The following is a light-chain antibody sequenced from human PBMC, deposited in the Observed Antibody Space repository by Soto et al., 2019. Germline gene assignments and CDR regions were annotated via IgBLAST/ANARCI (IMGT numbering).Light chain of an antibody. CDR2: GAS. Sequence: IVLTQSPGTLSLSPGEGATLSCRASQSVSSNYLAWYQQRPGQTPRLLIYGASNRATGIPDRFSGSGSVTDFTLTSSRLEPEDFAVYCCQQYGTAPYAFGQGTRLEI. V-gene: IGKV3-20*01. CDR3: QQYGTAPYA. J-gene: IGKJ2*01. CDR1: QSVSSNY.